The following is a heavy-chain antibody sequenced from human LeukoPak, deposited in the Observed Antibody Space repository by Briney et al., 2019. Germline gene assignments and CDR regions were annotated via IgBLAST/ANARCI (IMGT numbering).Heavy chain of an antibody. CDR3: AKDLGLLWFGTFDY. Sequence: GGSLRLSCAASGFTFSTYAMSWVRQAPGKGLEWVATMTGSGGSTFYGDSVKGRFTIARDNSNHMLYLQMNSLRAEDTAVYYCAKDLGLLWFGTFDYWGQGILVTVSS. CDR1: GFTFSTYA. V-gene: IGHV3-23*01. J-gene: IGHJ4*02. D-gene: IGHD3-10*01. CDR2: MTGSGGST.